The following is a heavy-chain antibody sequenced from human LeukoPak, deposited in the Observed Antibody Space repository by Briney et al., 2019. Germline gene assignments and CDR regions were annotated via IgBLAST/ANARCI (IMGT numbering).Heavy chain of an antibody. V-gene: IGHV1-24*01. CDR1: GYTLTELS. J-gene: IGHJ6*02. CDR3: ATRDNWNTKGYYYYGMDV. CDR2: FDPEDGET. D-gene: IGHD1-1*01. Sequence: GASVEVSCKVSGYTLTELSMHWVRQAPGKGLEWMGGFDPEDGETIYAQKFQGRVTMTEDTSTDTAYMELSSLRSEDTAVYYCATRDNWNTKGYYYYGMDVWGQGTTVTVSS.